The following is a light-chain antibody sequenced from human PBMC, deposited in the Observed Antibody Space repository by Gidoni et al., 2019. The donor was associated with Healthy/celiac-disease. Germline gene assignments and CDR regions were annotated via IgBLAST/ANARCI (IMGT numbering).Light chain of an antibody. V-gene: IGKV3-11*01. Sequence: EIVLTQSPATLSLPPGERATLSCRASQSVSSYLAWYQQKPGQAPRLLIYDASNRATGIPARFSGSGSGTDFTLTISSLEPEDFAVYYCQQRSNWPLXFXQGTRLEIK. CDR2: DAS. CDR3: QQRSNWPLX. CDR1: QSVSSY. J-gene: IGKJ5*01.